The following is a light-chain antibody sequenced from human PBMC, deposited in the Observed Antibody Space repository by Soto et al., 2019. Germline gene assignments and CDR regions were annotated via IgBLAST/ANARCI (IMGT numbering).Light chain of an antibody. CDR1: QSGSSN. J-gene: IGKJ5*01. V-gene: IGKV3D-15*01. Sequence: EIVMTQSPATLSVSPGERATLSCRASQSGSSNLAWYQQKPGQAPRLLIYGISTGAAGIPDRFSGSGSGTEFTLTISSLQPEDFAVYYCQQHSQWPITFGQGTRLEIK. CDR2: GIS. CDR3: QQHSQWPIT.